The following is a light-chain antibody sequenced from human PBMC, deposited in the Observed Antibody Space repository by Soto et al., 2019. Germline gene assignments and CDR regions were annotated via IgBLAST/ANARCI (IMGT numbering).Light chain of an antibody. J-gene: IGLJ1*01. CDR3: TSYAISSPYV. Sequence: QSALTQPASVSGSPGQSITISCTGTSSDVGGYDYVSWYQHHPGKAPKLMIFEVNNRPSEVSNRFSGSKSGNTASLTISGLHVEDEADYYCTSYAISSPYVFGTGTKVTVL. CDR1: SSDVGGYDY. V-gene: IGLV2-14*01. CDR2: EVN.